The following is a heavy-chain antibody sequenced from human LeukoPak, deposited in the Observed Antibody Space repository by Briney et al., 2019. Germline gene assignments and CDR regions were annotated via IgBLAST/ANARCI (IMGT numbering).Heavy chain of an antibody. CDR1: GFTVSRNY. Sequence: GGSLRLSCAASGFTVSRNYMSWVRQAPGKGLEWVSVIYSGGSTYYADSVKGRFTIPRDNSKNTVYLQMNSLRAEDTAVYYCGSSSSWSYIDYWGQGTLVTVSS. D-gene: IGHD6-13*01. V-gene: IGHV3-53*01. J-gene: IGHJ4*02. CDR3: GSSSSWSYIDY. CDR2: IYSGGST.